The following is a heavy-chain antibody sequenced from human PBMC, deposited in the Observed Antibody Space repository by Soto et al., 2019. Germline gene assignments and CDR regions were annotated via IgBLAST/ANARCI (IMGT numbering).Heavy chain of an antibody. CDR3: QRSSYYDFWSGYYGMDV. V-gene: IGHV3-15*07. CDR2: IKSKTDGGST. Sequence: GGSLRLSCAASGFTFSNAWMNWVRQAPGKGLEWVGRIKSKTDGGSTDYAAPVKGRFTIPRDDSKNTLYLQMNSLKTEDTAVYYCQRSSYYDFWSGYYGMDVWGQGTTVTVSS. J-gene: IGHJ6*02. CDR1: GFTFSNAW. D-gene: IGHD3-3*01.